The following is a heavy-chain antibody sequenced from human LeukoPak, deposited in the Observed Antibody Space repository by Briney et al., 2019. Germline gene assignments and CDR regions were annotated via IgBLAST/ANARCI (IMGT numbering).Heavy chain of an antibody. CDR1: GYTFTGYY. J-gene: IGHJ4*02. V-gene: IGHV1-2*02. CDR3: ARGSYYYDSSGSDYFDY. CDR2: INPNSGGT. D-gene: IGHD3-22*01. Sequence: ASVKVSCKVSGYTFTGYYMHWVRQAPGQGLEWMGWINPNSGGTNYAQKFQGRVTMTRDTSISTAYMELSRLRSDDTAVYYCARGSYYYDSSGSDYFDYWGQGTLVTVSS.